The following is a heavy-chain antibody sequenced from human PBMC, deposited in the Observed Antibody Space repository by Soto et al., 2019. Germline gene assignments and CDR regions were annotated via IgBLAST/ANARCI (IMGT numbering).Heavy chain of an antibody. CDR1: GFTFSDFW. D-gene: IGHD1-26*01. V-gene: IGHV3-7*05. J-gene: IGHJ5*01. Sequence: GGSLRLSCAASGFTFSDFWMTWVRQTPGKGLEWVANINFDGSAKDYVSSVKGRFTISRDNVRSSLHLQMDSLRAEDAAVYYCARGGNYYLSSGQGTPVTVSS. CDR3: ARGGNYYLS. CDR2: INFDGSAK.